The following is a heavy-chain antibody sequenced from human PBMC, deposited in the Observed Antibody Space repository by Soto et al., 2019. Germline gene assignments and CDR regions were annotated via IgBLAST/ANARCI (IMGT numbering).Heavy chain of an antibody. J-gene: IGHJ4*02. Sequence: GGSLRLSCXASGFTFSSDAMSWVRQAPGKGLEWVSSISGSDGKTFYADSVKGRFSISRDTSQNTLYLQMNSLRADDTAIYYCARWSYLDYWGQGTRVTVSS. D-gene: IGHD3-3*01. CDR1: GFTFSSDA. CDR3: ARWSYLDY. V-gene: IGHV3-23*01. CDR2: ISGSDGKT.